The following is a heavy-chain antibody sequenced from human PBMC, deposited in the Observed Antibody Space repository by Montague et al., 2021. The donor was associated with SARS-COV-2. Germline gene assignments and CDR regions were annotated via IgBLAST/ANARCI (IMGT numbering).Heavy chain of an antibody. D-gene: IGHD2/OR15-2a*01. V-gene: IGHV3-48*03. CDR3: ARAAAYVLVTNRNYDY. CDR2: ISSSGSTI. Sequence: SPRLFCAASGFTFSSYEMNWVRQAPGKGLEWVSYISSSGSTIYYADSVKGRFTISRDNAKNSLYLQMNSLRAEDTAVYYCARAAAYVLVTNRNYDYWGQGTLVTVSS. CDR1: GFTFSSYE. J-gene: IGHJ4*02.